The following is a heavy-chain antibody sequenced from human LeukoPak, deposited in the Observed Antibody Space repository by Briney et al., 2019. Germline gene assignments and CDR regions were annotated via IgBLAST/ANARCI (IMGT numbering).Heavy chain of an antibody. CDR1: GYTFTGYY. CDR2: INPNSGGT. Sequence: ASVKVSCKASGYTFTGYYMHRVRQAPGQGLEWMGWINPNSGGTNYAQKFQGRVTMTRDTSISTAYMELSRLRSNDTAVYYCARPRRVSNWFDPWGQGTLVTVSS. V-gene: IGHV1-2*02. J-gene: IGHJ5*02. D-gene: IGHD5/OR15-5a*01. CDR3: ARPRRVSNWFDP.